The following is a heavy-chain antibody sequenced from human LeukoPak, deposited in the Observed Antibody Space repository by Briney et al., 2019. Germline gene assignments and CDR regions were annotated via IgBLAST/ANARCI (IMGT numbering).Heavy chain of an antibody. V-gene: IGHV4-31*03. CDR1: GGSISSGGYY. J-gene: IGHJ3*02. CDR2: IYYSGST. CDR3: ARWGAYGDDAFDI. D-gene: IGHD4-17*01. Sequence: KPSETLSLTCTVSGGSISSGGYYWSWIRQHPGKGLEWIGYIYYSGSTYYNPSLKSRVTISVDTSKNQFSLKLSSVTAADTAVYYCARWGAYGDDAFDIWGQGTMVTVSS.